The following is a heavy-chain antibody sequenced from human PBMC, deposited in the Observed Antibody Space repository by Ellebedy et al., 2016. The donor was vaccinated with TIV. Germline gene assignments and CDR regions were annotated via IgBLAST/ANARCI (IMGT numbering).Heavy chain of an antibody. J-gene: IGHJ4*02. D-gene: IGHD5-24*01. CDR3: ARDPDGYSSGWFDY. CDR2: INRNGSST. CDR1: GYIFTSYY. V-gene: IGHV1-46*01. Sequence: ASVKVSCKASGYIFTSYYMHWVRQAPGQGLEWLGIINRNGSSTTYAQEFQGRVTVTRDTSTRTVYMELSSLRYEDTAVYYCARDPDGYSSGWFDYWGQGTLLTVSS.